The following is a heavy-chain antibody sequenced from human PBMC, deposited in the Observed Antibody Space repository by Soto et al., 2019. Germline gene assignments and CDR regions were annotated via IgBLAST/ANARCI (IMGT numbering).Heavy chain of an antibody. CDR2: IIPIFGTA. J-gene: IGHJ4*02. D-gene: IGHD3-22*01. CDR3: ARGWGYDSNDYYYAY. V-gene: IGHV1-69*01. CDR1: GGTFSRHA. Sequence: QVQLVQSGAEVRKPGSSVKVSCKASGGTFSRHAISWVRQAPGQGLEWMGGIIPIFGTANHAQKFQGRVTIIADESPSTVYMELSSLRSEDTDMYYCARGWGYDSNDYYYAYWGQGTLVIVSS.